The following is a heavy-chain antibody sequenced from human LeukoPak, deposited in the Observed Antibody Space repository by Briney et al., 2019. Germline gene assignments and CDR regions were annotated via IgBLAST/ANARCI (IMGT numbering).Heavy chain of an antibody. CDR3: AKDIHGSGSYKGGGFDY. Sequence: GGSLRLSCAASGFTFDDYAMHWVRQAPGKGLEWVSGISWNSGSIGYADSVKGRFTISRDNAKNSLYLQMNSLRAEDTALYYCAKDIHGSGSYKGGGFDYWGQGTLVTVSS. D-gene: IGHD3-10*01. V-gene: IGHV3-9*01. J-gene: IGHJ4*02. CDR2: ISWNSGSI. CDR1: GFTFDDYA.